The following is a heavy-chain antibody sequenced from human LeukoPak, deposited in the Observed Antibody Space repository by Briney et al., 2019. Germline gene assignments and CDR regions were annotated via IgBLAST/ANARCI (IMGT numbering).Heavy chain of an antibody. Sequence: PSETLSLTCTASGGSISGSTYYWGWIRQPPGGGLEWIGSFYYRGNTYYNPSLESRVTISVDTSKNQFSLRLSSVTAADTAVYYCARAGFTFGGVIVPNWFDPWGQGTLVTVSS. CDR2: FYYRGNT. CDR1: GGSISGSTYY. D-gene: IGHD3-16*02. CDR3: ARAGFTFGGVIVPNWFDP. V-gene: IGHV4-39*07. J-gene: IGHJ5*02.